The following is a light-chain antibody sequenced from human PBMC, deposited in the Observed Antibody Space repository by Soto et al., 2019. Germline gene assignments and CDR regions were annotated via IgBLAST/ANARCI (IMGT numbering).Light chain of an antibody. Sequence: DIQMTQSPSSLSASVGDRVTITCRASHDISTFLAWYQQKPVKVPKLLIYTASTLQSGVPSRFSGSGSGTDFTLTISSLQPEDVATYYCQKYNSAPWTFGQGTKVDTK. J-gene: IGKJ1*01. V-gene: IGKV1-27*01. CDR1: HDISTF. CDR2: TAS. CDR3: QKYNSAPWT.